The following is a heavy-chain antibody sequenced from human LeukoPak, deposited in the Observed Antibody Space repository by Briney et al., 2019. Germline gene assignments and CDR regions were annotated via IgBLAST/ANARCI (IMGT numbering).Heavy chain of an antibody. D-gene: IGHD3-22*01. V-gene: IGHV1-69*04. Sequence: GASVKVSCKASGGTFSSYAISWVRQAPGQGLEWMGRIIPILGIANYAQKFQGRVTITEDKSTSTAYMELSSLRSEDTAVYYCASALYYYDSSGYYYYYYGMDVLGQGTTVTVSS. CDR2: IIPILGIA. CDR3: ASALYYYDSSGYYYYYYGMDV. CDR1: GGTFSSYA. J-gene: IGHJ6*02.